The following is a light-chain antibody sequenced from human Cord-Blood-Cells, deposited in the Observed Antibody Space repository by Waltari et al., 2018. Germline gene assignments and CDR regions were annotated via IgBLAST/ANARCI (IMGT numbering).Light chain of an antibody. Sequence: SYELTQPPSVSVSLGQMARTTCSGEALPKKYAYWYQQKPGQFPVLVIYKDSERPSGLPERFSGSSSGTIVTLTISGVQAEDEADYYCLSADSSGTYVVFGGGTKLTVL. CDR1: ALPKKY. CDR3: LSADSSGTYVV. J-gene: IGLJ2*01. CDR2: KDS. V-gene: IGLV3-16*01.